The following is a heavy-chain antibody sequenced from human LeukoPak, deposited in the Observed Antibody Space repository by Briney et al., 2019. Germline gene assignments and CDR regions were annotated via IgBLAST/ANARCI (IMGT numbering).Heavy chain of an antibody. D-gene: IGHD7-27*01. J-gene: IGHJ4*02. CDR2: IYYSGST. CDR1: GGSFNPYY. CDR3: ARHVATWGSHYYFDY. V-gene: IGHV4-39*01. Sequence: SETLSLTCAVYGGSFNPYYWGWIRQPPGKGLEWIGSIYYSGSTYYNPSLKSRVTISVDTSKNQFSLKLSSVTAADTAVYYCARHVATWGSHYYFDYWGRGTLVTVSS.